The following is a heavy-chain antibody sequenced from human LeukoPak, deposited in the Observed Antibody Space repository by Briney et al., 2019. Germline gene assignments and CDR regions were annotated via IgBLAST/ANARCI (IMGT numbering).Heavy chain of an antibody. CDR1: GGSISRDGNL. CDR2: ISHGGRT. D-gene: IGHD3-3*01. V-gene: IGHV4-39*01. CDR3: ARHRISITIFGVVIDDNWFDP. Sequence: SETLSLTCAVSGGSISRDGNLWGWTRQPPGKGLEWIGTISHGGRTYYNPSLKSRVTVSVETTKNQFSLKLSSVTAADTAVYYCARHRISITIFGVVIDDNWFDPWGQGTLVTVSS. J-gene: IGHJ5*02.